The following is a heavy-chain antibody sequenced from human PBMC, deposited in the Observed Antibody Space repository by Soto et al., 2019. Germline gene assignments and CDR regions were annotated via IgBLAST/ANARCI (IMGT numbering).Heavy chain of an antibody. D-gene: IGHD6-13*01. CDR1: GFTFSSYA. V-gene: IGHV3-23*01. Sequence: GGSLRLSCAASGFTFSSYAMSWVRQAPGKGLEWVSAISGSGGSTYYADSVKGRFTISRDNSKNTLYLQMNSLRAEDTAVYYCAKRNDRYSSSHPGAFDIWGQGTMVTVSS. CDR3: AKRNDRYSSSHPGAFDI. CDR2: ISGSGGST. J-gene: IGHJ3*02.